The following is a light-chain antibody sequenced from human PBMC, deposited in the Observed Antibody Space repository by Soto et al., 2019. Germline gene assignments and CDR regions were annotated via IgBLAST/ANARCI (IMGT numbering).Light chain of an antibody. CDR1: QSVSNY. Sequence: EIVLTQSPATLSLSPGERATLSCRASQSVSNYLAWYQQKPGQAPRLLIYDASNSATGIPARFSGSGSVTDFTLTISSLEPEDFAVYYCQQRTNWPLLTFGGGTKVEIK. CDR3: QQRTNWPLLT. V-gene: IGKV3-11*01. J-gene: IGKJ4*01. CDR2: DAS.